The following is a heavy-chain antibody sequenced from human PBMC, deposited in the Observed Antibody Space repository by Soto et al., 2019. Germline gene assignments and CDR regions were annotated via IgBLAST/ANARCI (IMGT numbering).Heavy chain of an antibody. J-gene: IGHJ4*02. Sequence: QVQLVQSGPEVKKPGASVKVFCQASGYTFISYGINWVRQAPGQGLEWMGWVNIYNDKTNYAQKFQGRVTMTTDTSTSTAYLELKSLRSDDTAVYYCERERGGYSYGDCWGQGTLVTVSS. V-gene: IGHV1-18*01. D-gene: IGHD5-18*01. CDR1: GYTFISYG. CDR2: VNIYNDKT. CDR3: ERERGGYSYGDC.